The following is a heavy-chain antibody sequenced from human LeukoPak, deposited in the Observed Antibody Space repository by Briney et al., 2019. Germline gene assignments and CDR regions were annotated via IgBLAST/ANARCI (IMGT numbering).Heavy chain of an antibody. J-gene: IGHJ6*02. CDR2: IYSGGST. CDR1: GFTVSSNY. Sequence: GGSLRLSCAASGFTVSSNYMSWVRQAPGKGLEWVSVIYSGGSTYYADSVKDRLTISRDNSKNTLYLQMNSLRAEDTAVYYCARDLVGYCSGGSCYRPYYYYGMDVWGQGTTVTVSS. CDR3: ARDLVGYCSGGSCYRPYYYYGMDV. D-gene: IGHD2-15*01. V-gene: IGHV3-53*01.